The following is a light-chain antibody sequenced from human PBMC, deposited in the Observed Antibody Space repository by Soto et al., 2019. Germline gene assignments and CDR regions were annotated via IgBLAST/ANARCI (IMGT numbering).Light chain of an antibody. CDR3: SSYAGTNNFCV. J-gene: IGLJ1*01. V-gene: IGLV2-8*01. CDR1: SSDVGGYNY. Sequence: QSVLTQPPSASGSPGQSVTISCTGTSSDVGGYNYVSWYQQHPGKAPKLMIFEVTNRPSGVPDRFSGSKSGNTASLTVSGLQAEDEADYYCSSYAGTNNFCVFGTGTKVTVL. CDR2: EVT.